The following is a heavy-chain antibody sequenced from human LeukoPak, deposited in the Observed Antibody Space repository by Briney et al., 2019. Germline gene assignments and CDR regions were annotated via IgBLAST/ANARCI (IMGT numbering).Heavy chain of an antibody. D-gene: IGHD1-26*01. CDR3: AKVGAGGGAPSY. V-gene: IGHV3-23*01. CDR1: GFTFSSYA. J-gene: IGHJ4*02. CDR2: ISGSGGST. Sequence: PGGSLRLSCAPSGFTFSSYAMSWVRQAPGKGLEWVSAISGSGGSTYYADSVKGRFTISRDNSKNTLYLQMNSLRAEDTAVYYCAKVGAGGGAPSYWGQGTLVTVSS.